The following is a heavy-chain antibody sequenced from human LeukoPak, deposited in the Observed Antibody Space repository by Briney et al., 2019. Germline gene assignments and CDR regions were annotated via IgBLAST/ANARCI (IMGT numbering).Heavy chain of an antibody. D-gene: IGHD5-12*01. V-gene: IGHV4-30-4*08. Sequence: PSETLSLTCTVSGGSISSGDYYWSWIRQPPGKGLEWIGYIYYSGSTYYNPSLKSRVTISVDTSKNQFSLKLSSVTAADTAVYYCARDQLRLIENIVFGMDVWGQGTTVTVSS. CDR1: GGSISSGDYY. CDR3: ARDQLRLIENIVFGMDV. J-gene: IGHJ6*02. CDR2: IYYSGST.